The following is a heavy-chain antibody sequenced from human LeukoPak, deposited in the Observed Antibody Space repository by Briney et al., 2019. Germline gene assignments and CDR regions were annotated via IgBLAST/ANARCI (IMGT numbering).Heavy chain of an antibody. CDR2: IYYSGST. V-gene: IGHV4-59*08. J-gene: IGHJ4*02. CDR3: ARGPAGTTYYDY. D-gene: IGHD1-1*01. CDR1: GGSISSYY. Sequence: SETLSLTCTVSGGSISSYYWSWIRQPPGKGLEWIGYIYYSGSTNYNPSLKSRVTISVDTSKNQFSLKLSSVTAADTAMYYCARGPAGTTYYDYWGQGTLVTVSS.